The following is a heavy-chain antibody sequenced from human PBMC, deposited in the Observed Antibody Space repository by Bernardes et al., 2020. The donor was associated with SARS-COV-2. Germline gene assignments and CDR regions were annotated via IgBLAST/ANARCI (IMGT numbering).Heavy chain of an antibody. J-gene: IGHJ4*02. CDR1: GFMFSIYT. V-gene: IGHV3-48*01. CDR2: MSSDSRTI. D-gene: IGHD6-19*01. CDR3: ARTVNGWAI. Sequence: GGSLRLSCAASGFMFSIYTMNWVRQAPGKGPEWVSYMSSDSRTIYYADSVRGRFTVSRDNAKSSLYLQMDGLRAEDTAIYYCARTVNGWAIWGQGTPVTVSS.